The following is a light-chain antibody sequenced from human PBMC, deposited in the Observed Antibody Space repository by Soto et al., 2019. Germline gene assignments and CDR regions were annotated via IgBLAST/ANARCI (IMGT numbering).Light chain of an antibody. V-gene: IGKV2-28*01. CDR3: MQALQTL. J-gene: IGKJ2*01. CDR2: LGS. CDR1: QSLLHSNGYNY. Sequence: DIVMTQSPLSLPVTPGEPASISCRSSQSLLHSNGYNYLDWYLQKPGQSPQLLIYLGSNRASGVPDRFSGSGSGTDFTLIISRVEAEDVGVYYCMQALQTLFGQGTKLEIK.